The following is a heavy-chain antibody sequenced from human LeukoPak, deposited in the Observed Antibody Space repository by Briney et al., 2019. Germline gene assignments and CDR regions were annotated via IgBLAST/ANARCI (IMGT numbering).Heavy chain of an antibody. Sequence: SETQSLTCTVSGVSISSGSYYWGWIRQPPGKGLEWIGSIYYSGSAYYNPSLRSRVTLSMDTSKNQFSLKVISVTAADTALYYCARLIPPTWWSVAGSRGQHDYWGQGTLVTVSS. CDR3: ARLIPPTWWSVAGSRGQHDY. CDR1: GVSISSGSYY. J-gene: IGHJ4*02. V-gene: IGHV4-39*01. D-gene: IGHD6-19*01. CDR2: IYYSGSA.